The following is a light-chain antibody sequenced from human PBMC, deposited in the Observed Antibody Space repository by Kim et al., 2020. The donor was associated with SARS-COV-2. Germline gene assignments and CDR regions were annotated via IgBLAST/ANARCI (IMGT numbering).Light chain of an antibody. CDR3: TSFTTSTTYV. CDR2: DVS. Sequence: GQSITISCTGTSSDIGFYSYVSWYQQRPGKAPKLIIFDVSSRPSGVSNHFSGSKSGNTASLTISGLQAEDEADYFCTSFTTSTTYVFGTGTKVTVL. V-gene: IGLV2-14*03. J-gene: IGLJ1*01. CDR1: SSDIGFYSY.